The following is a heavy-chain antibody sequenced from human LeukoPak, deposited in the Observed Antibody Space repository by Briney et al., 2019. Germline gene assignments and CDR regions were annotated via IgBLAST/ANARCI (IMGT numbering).Heavy chain of an antibody. V-gene: IGHV1-2*02. CDR3: ARESDYYDSSGYEFDY. J-gene: IGHJ4*02. CDR2: INPNSGGT. D-gene: IGHD3-22*01. Sequence: ASVKVSCKASGGTFSSYAISWVRQAPGQGLEWMGWINPNSGGTNYAQKFQGRVTMTRDTSISAAYMELSRLRSDDTAVYYCARESDYYDSSGYEFDYWGQGTLVTVSS. CDR1: GGTFSSYA.